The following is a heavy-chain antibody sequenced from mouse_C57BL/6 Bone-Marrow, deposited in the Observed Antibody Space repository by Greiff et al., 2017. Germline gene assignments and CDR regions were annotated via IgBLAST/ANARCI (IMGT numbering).Heavy chain of an antibody. CDR3: ARGREQIRLNYFDY. V-gene: IGHV5-4*01. Sequence: EVQVVESGGGLVKPGGSLKLYCAASGFTFSSYAMSWVRPTPEKRLEWVATISDGGSYNYYPDNVKRRFTISSDNAKNNLYLQMRHLKSEDTAMYYCARGREQIRLNYFDYWSQGTTLTVSS. J-gene: IGHJ2*01. D-gene: IGHD3-2*02. CDR1: GFTFSSYA. CDR2: ISDGGSYN.